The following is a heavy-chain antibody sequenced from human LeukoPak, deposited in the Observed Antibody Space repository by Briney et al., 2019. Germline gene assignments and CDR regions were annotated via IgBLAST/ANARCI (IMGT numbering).Heavy chain of an antibody. CDR2: IYTTGST. CDR3: ARDLDLDY. CDR1: GVSDASFSSYY. Sequence: SETLSLTCTVSGVSDASFSSYYWNWIRQPAGKGLEWIGRIYTTGSTNYNPSFKSRVTLSVDRPRKQFSLKLTSVTAADTAVYYCARDLDLDYWGQGTLVTVSS. J-gene: IGHJ4*02. D-gene: IGHD3-16*01. V-gene: IGHV4-4*07.